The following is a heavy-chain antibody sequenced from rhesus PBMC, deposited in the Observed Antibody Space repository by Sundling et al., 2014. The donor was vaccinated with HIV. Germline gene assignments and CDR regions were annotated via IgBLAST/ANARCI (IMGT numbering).Heavy chain of an antibody. CDR3: ASGEGSGISIWYGLAS. CDR2: IYGISGTT. Sequence: QVQLQESGPGLVKPSETLSLSCAVSGDSISDNYYWNWIRQPPGRGLEWIGSIYGISGTTYYSPSLKSRVTISKDTSKNQFSLKVNSMTAADTAVYYCASGEGSGISIWYGLASWGQGVVVAVSA. D-gene: IGHD6-25*01. CDR1: GDSISDNYY. V-gene: IGHV4S9*01. J-gene: IGHJ6*01.